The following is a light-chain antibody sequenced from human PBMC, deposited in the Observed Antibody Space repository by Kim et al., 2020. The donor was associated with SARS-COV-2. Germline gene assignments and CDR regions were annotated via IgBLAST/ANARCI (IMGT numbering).Light chain of an antibody. CDR2: EVS. Sequence: QSFTTSHTGPTSDVGGYNYVSWYQQHPGKAPNLMIYEVSKRPSGVPDRFSGSKSGNTASLTVSGLQAEDEADYYCSSYAGSNNLVFGGGTQLTVL. CDR3: SSYAGSNNLV. CDR1: TSDVGGYNY. J-gene: IGLJ2*01. V-gene: IGLV2-8*01.